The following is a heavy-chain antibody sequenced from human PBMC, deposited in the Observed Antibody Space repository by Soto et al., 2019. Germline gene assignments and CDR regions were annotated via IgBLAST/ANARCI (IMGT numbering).Heavy chain of an antibody. CDR1: GFSFDTYW. CDR2: INPDGRET. J-gene: IGHJ4*02. Sequence: GSLRLSCAASGFSFDTYWMSWVRQAPGKGLEWVATINPDGRETFYVDSVRGRFTISRDNAKKSLYLQMNSLRAEDTAVYYCASGGWETPIWGQGTLVTVSS. CDR3: ASGGWETPI. D-gene: IGHD1-26*01. V-gene: IGHV3-7*03.